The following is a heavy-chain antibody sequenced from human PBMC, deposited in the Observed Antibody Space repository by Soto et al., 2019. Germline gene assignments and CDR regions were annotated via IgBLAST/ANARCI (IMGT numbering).Heavy chain of an antibody. CDR1: GFTFEDHG. J-gene: IGHJ3*02. D-gene: IGHD6-19*01. Sequence: EVQLVESGGGVVRPVGSLRLSCAASGFTFEDHGMTWVRQVPGKGLEWVAEINWSGSSTSYADSVKGRFTISRDNAKNSLYLQMNSLRAEDTALYFCARDGGVAVAVDASDIWGQGTMVTVSS. V-gene: IGHV3-20*04. CDR3: ARDGGVAVAVDASDI. CDR2: INWSGSST.